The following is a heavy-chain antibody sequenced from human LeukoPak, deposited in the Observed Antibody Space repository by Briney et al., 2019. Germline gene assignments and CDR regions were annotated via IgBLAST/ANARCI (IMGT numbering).Heavy chain of an antibody. CDR1: GFTFSSYG. V-gene: IGHV3-7*01. J-gene: IGHJ4*02. CDR3: AKDIVGGGDDY. CDR2: IQEDGKKE. Sequence: PGGSLRLSCAGSGFTFSSYGMHWVRQAPGKGLEGGANIQEDGKKENYVDSVRGRFTISRDNAKNSIYLQMNSLRVEDTAVYYCAKDIVGGGDDYWGQGTLVIVSS. D-gene: IGHD2-21*02.